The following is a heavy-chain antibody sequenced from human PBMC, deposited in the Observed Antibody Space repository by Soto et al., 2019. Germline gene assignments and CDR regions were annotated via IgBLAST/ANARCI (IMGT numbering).Heavy chain of an antibody. CDR1: GFTFSTYS. J-gene: IGHJ4*02. Sequence: HPGGSLRLSCAASGFTFSTYSINWVRQAPGKGLEWVSYISSSSALYYADSVKGRFTISRDNAKNSLYLQMNSLRDEDTAVYYCARVRSSGWYFDYWGQGTLVTVSS. CDR2: ISSSSAL. D-gene: IGHD6-19*01. V-gene: IGHV3-48*02. CDR3: ARVRSSGWYFDY.